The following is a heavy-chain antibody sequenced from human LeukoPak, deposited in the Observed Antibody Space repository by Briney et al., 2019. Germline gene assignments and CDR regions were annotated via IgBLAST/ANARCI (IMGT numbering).Heavy chain of an antibody. Sequence: PGGSLRLSCAASGFIFDTYAVHWVRQAPGKGLEWVAVISYDGNNRYSADSVKGRFTISRDNSKNTLYLQMNSLRAEDTAVYYCAKDQDIAAADYYFDYWGQGTLVTVSS. CDR1: GFIFDTYA. D-gene: IGHD6-13*01. V-gene: IGHV3-30*04. CDR3: AKDQDIAAADYYFDY. J-gene: IGHJ4*02. CDR2: ISYDGNNR.